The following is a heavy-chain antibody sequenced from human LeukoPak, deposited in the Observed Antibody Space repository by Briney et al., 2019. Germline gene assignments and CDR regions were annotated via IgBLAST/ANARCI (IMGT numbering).Heavy chain of an antibody. CDR3: AREISGYYSY. Sequence: SETLSLTCTVSGGSISSYYWSWLRQPAGKGLEWIARIYTSGSTNYNPSLKSRATMSVDTSKNQFSLKLSSVTAADTAVYYCAREISGYYSYWGQGTLVTVSS. CDR2: IYTSGST. V-gene: IGHV4-4*07. D-gene: IGHD3-22*01. J-gene: IGHJ4*02. CDR1: GGSISSYY.